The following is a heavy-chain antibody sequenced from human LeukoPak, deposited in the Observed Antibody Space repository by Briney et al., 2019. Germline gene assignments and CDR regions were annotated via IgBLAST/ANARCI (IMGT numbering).Heavy chain of an antibody. CDR3: ATEAAYDFWSMDV. V-gene: IGHV1-24*01. CDR2: FDPEDGET. J-gene: IGHJ6*02. CDR1: GYTLTELS. Sequence: PSVKVSCKVSGYTLTELSMHWVRQAPGKGLEWMGGFDPEDGETIYARKFQGRVTMTEDTSTDTAYLELSSLRSEDTAVYYCATEAAYDFWSMDVWGQGTTVTVSS. D-gene: IGHD3-3*01.